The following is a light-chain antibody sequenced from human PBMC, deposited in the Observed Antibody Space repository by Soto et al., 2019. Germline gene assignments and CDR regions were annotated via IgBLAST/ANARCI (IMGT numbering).Light chain of an antibody. CDR3: QQYHSLTYT. CDR2: NGS. J-gene: IGKJ2*01. Sequence: DIQMTQSPSSLSASVGDRVTITCQASQDISNYLNWYQQKAGKAPKLLIYNGSNLQRGVPSRFSGSGSGTDFTLSINTLQPEDIGSYYCQQYHSLTYTFGQGTKLEIK. V-gene: IGKV1-33*01. CDR1: QDISNY.